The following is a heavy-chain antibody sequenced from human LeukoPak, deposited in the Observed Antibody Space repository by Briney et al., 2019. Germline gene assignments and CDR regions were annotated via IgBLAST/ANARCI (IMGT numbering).Heavy chain of an antibody. CDR2: IYYRGST. J-gene: IGHJ4*02. CDR1: GSSISSSSYY. Sequence: SETLSLTCTVSGSSISSSSYYWGWIRQPPGKGLEWIGYIYYRGSTNYNPSLKSRVTISVDTSKNQFSLKLSSVTAADTAVYYCARVRTTYRNFDYWGQGTLVTVSS. CDR3: ARVRTTYRNFDY. V-gene: IGHV4-61*05. D-gene: IGHD1-26*01.